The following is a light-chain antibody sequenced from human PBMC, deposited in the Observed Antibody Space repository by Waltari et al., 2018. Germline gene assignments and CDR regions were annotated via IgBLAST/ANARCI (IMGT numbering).Light chain of an antibody. CDR2: DVS. V-gene: IGLV2-14*01. Sequence: QSALTQPASVSGSPGQSITISCPGTSSDVGGYNSVSWYQQHPGKAPKLMIYDVSQRPSDISNRFSGSKSGNTASLTISGLQAEDEADYYCISHSKSQNYVFGSGTRVTVL. J-gene: IGLJ1*01. CDR3: ISHSKSQNYV. CDR1: SSDVGGYNS.